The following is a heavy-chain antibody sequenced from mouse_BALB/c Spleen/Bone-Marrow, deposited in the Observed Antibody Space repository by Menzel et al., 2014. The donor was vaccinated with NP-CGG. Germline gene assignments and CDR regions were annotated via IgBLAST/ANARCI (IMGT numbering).Heavy chain of an antibody. CDR1: GFTFSDFY. CDR2: SRNKAKYYTT. CDR3: ARDVGYGNYFVY. Sequence: EVKLVESGGGLVQPGDSLRLSCATSGFTFSDFYMDWVRQPPGKRLEWIAASRNKAKYYTTEYSASVKGRFIVSRDTSQSVLYLQMYALRAEDTAIYYCARDVGYGNYFVYWGQGTLVTGPA. J-gene: IGHJ3*01. D-gene: IGHD2-10*02. V-gene: IGHV7-1*02.